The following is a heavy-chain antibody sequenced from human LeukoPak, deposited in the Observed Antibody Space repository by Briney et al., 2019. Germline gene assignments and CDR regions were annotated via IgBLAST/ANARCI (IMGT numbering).Heavy chain of an antibody. V-gene: IGHV3-30*18. CDR3: AKDVEGGVDY. D-gene: IGHD1-1*01. CDR1: GFTFSTYT. Sequence: PGGSLRLSCAASGFTFSTYTMNWVRPARGKGLEWVGVISYDGSNKYYADSVKGRFTISRDNSKNTLYLQMNSLRDEDTAVYYCAKDVEGGVDYWGQGTLVTVSS. J-gene: IGHJ4*02. CDR2: ISYDGSNK.